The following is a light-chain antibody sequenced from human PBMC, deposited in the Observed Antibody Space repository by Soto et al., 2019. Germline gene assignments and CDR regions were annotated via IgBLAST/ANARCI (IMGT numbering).Light chain of an antibody. CDR2: GNN. V-gene: IGLV1-40*01. Sequence: QSVLTQPPSVSGAPGQTVTISCTGSNSNIGVGFDVHWYQQIPGTAPKLVLSGNNIRPSGVPDRFSGSRSGSSASLAITGLQAEDEADYYCQSYDSSLTGSVFGTGTKVTVL. CDR1: NSNIGVGFD. CDR3: QSYDSSLTGSV. J-gene: IGLJ1*01.